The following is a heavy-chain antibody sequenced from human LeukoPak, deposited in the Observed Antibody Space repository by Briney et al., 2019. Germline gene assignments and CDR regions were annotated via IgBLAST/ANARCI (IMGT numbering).Heavy chain of an antibody. Sequence: GASVKVSCKASGGTFSSYAISWVRQAPGQGLEWMGRIIPILGIANYAQKFQGRVTITADKSTSTAYMELSSLRSEDTAVYYCARERNHPVFGSGSYYDNDAFDTWGQGTMVTVSS. J-gene: IGHJ3*02. V-gene: IGHV1-69*04. CDR1: GGTFSSYA. CDR3: ARERNHPVFGSGSYYDNDAFDT. D-gene: IGHD3-10*01. CDR2: IIPILGIA.